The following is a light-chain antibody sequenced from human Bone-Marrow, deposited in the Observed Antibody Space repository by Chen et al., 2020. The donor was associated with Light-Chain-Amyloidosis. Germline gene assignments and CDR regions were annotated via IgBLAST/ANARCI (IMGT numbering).Light chain of an antibody. CDR1: QTSSSNY. V-gene: IGKV3-20*01. J-gene: IGKJ4*01. Sequence: IVLPQSPGTLSLSPGEGANLSCRASQTSSSNYLTWYQQRFGQAPRLLIYGSSSRATGIPDRFTGSGSGTDFTLTINRLEPEDFAMYYCQQYGTSPLTFGGGTKVEIK. CDR3: QQYGTSPLT. CDR2: GSS.